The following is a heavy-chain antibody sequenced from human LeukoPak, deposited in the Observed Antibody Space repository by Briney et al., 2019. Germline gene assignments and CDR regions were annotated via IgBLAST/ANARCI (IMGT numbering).Heavy chain of an antibody. J-gene: IGHJ4*02. CDR2: IYYSGST. D-gene: IGHD6-13*01. CDR1: GGSISSYY. V-gene: IGHV4-59*01. Sequence: SETLSLTCTVSGGSISSYYWSWIRQPPGKGLEWIGYIYYSGSTNYNPSLKSRVTISEDTSKNQFSLKLSSVTAADTAVYYCARGHSSSWPIDYWGQGTLVTVSS. CDR3: ARGHSSSWPIDY.